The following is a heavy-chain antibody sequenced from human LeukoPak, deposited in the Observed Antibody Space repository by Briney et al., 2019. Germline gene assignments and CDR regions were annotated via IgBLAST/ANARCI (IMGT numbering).Heavy chain of an antibody. V-gene: IGHV1-46*01. CDR3: ARARPRTDAFDI. CDR2: INPSGGST. Sequence: ASVKVSCKASGYTFTSYYMHWVRQAPGQGLEWMGIINPSGGSTSYAQEFQGRVTMTRDTSTSTVYMELSSLRSEDTAVYYCARARPRTDAFDIWGQGTMVTVSS. J-gene: IGHJ3*02. CDR1: GYTFTSYY.